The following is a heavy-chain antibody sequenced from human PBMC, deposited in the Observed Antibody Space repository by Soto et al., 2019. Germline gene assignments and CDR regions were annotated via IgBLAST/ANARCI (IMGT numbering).Heavy chain of an antibody. CDR3: ARPYCGSNSCPNWFDL. CDR1: GYIFTDYY. V-gene: IGHV1-2*02. D-gene: IGHD2-2*01. CDR2: INPNSGGT. J-gene: IGHJ5*02. Sequence: ASVKVSCKASGYIFTDYYMNWVRQAPGQGLEWMGGINPNSGGTNYAQKFQGRVTMTTDTSINTGYMELSRLRSDDTAVYYCARPYCGSNSCPNWFDLWGQGTLVTVSS.